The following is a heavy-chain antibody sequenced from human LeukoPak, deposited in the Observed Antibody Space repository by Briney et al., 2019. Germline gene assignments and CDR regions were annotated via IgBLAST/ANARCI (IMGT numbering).Heavy chain of an antibody. Sequence: GGSLRLSCAASGFTFSNYWMIWFRQAPGQGLEWVANIKQDGSDKSYVDSVKGRFTISRDNAKNSLYLQMNSLRAEDTAVYYCARDLCCSSTSCGICYFDYWGQGTLVTVSS. D-gene: IGHD2-2*01. V-gene: IGHV3-7*01. CDR2: IKQDGSDK. CDR1: GFTFSNYW. CDR3: ARDLCCSSTSCGICYFDY. J-gene: IGHJ4*02.